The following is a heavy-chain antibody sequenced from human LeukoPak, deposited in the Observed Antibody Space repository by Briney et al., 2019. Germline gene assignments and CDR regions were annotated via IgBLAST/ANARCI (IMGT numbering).Heavy chain of an antibody. J-gene: IGHJ4*02. Sequence: PGGSLRLSCAASVFTVSSNYMSCVREAPGKGLECVSVIYCHGRTYYAASVKGRFTISRHNSKNTLYLQMNSLRAEDTAVYYCAKEFSGYLASFEYWGQGTLVTVSS. CDR1: VFTVSSNY. D-gene: IGHD3-22*01. V-gene: IGHV3-53*04. CDR2: IYCHGRT. CDR3: AKEFSGYLASFEY.